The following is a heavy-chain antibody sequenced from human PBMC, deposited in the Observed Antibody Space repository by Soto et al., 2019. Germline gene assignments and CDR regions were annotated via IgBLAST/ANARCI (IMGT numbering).Heavy chain of an antibody. J-gene: IGHJ4*02. CDR1: GFTFDDYA. Sequence: SLRLSCAASGFTFDDYAMHWVRQAPGKSLEWVSGISWNSGSIGYADSVKGRFTISRDNAKNSLYLQMNSLRAEDTALYYCAKGGHYDFWSGRTFDHWGQGXLVTVSS. CDR3: AKGGHYDFWSGRTFDH. D-gene: IGHD3-3*01. CDR2: ISWNSGSI. V-gene: IGHV3-9*01.